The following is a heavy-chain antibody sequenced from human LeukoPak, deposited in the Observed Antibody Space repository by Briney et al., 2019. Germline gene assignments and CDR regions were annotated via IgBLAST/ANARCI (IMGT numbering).Heavy chain of an antibody. CDR1: GFSLSTSGVG. CDR2: ISWDDDK. D-gene: IGHD2-15*01. J-gene: IGHJ6*04. Sequence: SGPTLVNPTQTLTLTCTFSGFSLSTSGVGVGWIRQPPGKALEWLALISWDDDKRYSPCLKSRLTITKDTSKNQVVLTMTNMDPVDTATYYCARHVVAATPGYYYYGMDVWGKGTTVTVSS. CDR3: ARHVVAATPGYYYYGMDV. V-gene: IGHV2-5*02.